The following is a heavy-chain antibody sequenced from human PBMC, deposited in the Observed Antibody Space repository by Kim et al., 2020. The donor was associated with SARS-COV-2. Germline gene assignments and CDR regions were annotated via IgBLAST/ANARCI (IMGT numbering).Heavy chain of an antibody. CDR3: ARAYGSGSYKY. V-gene: IGHV4-34*01. J-gene: IGHJ4*02. Sequence: SETLSLTCAVYGGSFSGYYWSWIRQPPGKGLEWIGEINHSGSTNYNPSLKSRVTISVDTSKNQFSLKLSSVTAADTAVYYCARAYGSGSYKYWGQGTLVT. D-gene: IGHD3-10*01. CDR1: GGSFSGYY. CDR2: INHSGST.